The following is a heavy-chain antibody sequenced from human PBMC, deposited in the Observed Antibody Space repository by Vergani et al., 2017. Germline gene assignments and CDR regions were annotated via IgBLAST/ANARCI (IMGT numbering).Heavy chain of an antibody. CDR3: ATDCTSGGCPDNYGMDV. J-gene: IGHJ6*02. CDR2: ISSSSSYI. CDR1: GFTLSSYS. D-gene: IGHD2-8*01. V-gene: IGHV3-21*01. Sequence: EVQLVESGGGLVKPGGSLRLSCAASGFTLSSYSMNWVRQAPGKGLEWVSSISSSSSYIYYADSVKGRCTISRDNAKNSLYLQMRSLRAEDAAVYYCATDCTSGGCPDNYGMDVWGQGATVTVSS.